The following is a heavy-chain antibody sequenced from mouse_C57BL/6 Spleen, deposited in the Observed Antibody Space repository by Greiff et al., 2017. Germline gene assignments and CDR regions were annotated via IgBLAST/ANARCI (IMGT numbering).Heavy chain of an antibody. V-gene: IGHV1-76*01. Sequence: QVQLQQSGAELVRPGASVKLSCKASGYTFTDYYINWVKQRPGQGLEWIARIYPGSGNTYYNEKFKGKATLTAENSSSTAYMQLSSLTSEDSAVYFCARRATTVVAPFDYWGQGTTLTVSS. CDR3: ARRATTVVAPFDY. CDR1: GYTFTDYY. CDR2: IYPGSGNT. J-gene: IGHJ2*01. D-gene: IGHD1-1*01.